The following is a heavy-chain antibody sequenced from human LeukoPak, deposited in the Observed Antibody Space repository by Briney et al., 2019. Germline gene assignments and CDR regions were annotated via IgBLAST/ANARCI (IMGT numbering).Heavy chain of an antibody. CDR3: ARGDCSVNGCHGGNWFDP. V-gene: IGHV1-2*02. J-gene: IGHJ5*02. CDR2: ISPNSGGT. CDR1: GYSFTGYY. Sequence: ASVKVSCKASGYSFTGYYIHWLRQAPGQGLEWMGWISPNSGGTKYAQSFQGRVTMTRDTSSNTAHMELSRLRSDDTAVYYCARGDCSVNGCHGGNWFDPWGQGTLVTVSS. D-gene: IGHD2-15*01.